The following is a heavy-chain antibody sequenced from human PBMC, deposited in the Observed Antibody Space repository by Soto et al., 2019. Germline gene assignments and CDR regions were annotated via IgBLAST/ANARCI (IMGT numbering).Heavy chain of an antibody. CDR1: GYTFTSYG. CDR3: ARDKVVPAADYGMDV. V-gene: IGHV1-18*04. D-gene: IGHD2-2*01. Sequence: GASVKVSCKASGYTFTSYGINSARQAPGQGLEWPGWISAYNSNTNYAQKLQGRVTMTTDTSTSTAYMALRRLRSDDTAVYSCARDKVVPAADYGMDVWGQGTTVTVSS. J-gene: IGHJ6*02. CDR2: ISAYNSNT.